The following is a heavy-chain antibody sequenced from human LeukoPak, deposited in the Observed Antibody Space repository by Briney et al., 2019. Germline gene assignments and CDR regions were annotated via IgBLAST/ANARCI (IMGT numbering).Heavy chain of an antibody. CDR1: GFPFITYN. D-gene: IGHD3-16*02. CDR2: IDSSSSTI. CDR3: VRDRGISFYFDY. Sequence: GGSLRLTCAVSGFPFITYNMNWVRQAPGKGLEWVSYIDSSSSTIYYADSVKGRFTVSRDNAKNSLDLQMNSLRADDTAVYYCVRDRGISFYFDYWGQGTLVTVSS. V-gene: IGHV3-48*01. J-gene: IGHJ4*02.